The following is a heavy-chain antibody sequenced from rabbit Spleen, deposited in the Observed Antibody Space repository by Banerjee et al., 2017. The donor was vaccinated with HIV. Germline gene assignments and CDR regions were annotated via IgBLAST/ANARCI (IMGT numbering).Heavy chain of an antibody. CDR1: GFSLDSDYV. CDR2: INSVTYKS. Sequence: QEHLVESGGGLVQPEGSLTLTCTASGFSLDSDYVMCWVRQAPGTGLEWIACINSVTYKSVYAKWAKGPFTISKTSSTTLTLQMTSLTAADTATYFCARDYGDFDSPGGLWGPGTLVTVS. CDR3: ARDYGDFDSPGGL. D-gene: IGHD2-1*01. J-gene: IGHJ4*01. V-gene: IGHV1S45*01.